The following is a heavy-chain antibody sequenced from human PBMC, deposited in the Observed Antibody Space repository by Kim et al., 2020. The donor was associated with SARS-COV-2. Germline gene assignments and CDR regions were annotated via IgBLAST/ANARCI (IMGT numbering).Heavy chain of an antibody. D-gene: IGHD3-10*01. V-gene: IGHV3-9*01. CDR1: GFTFDDYA. Sequence: GGSLRLSCAASGFTFDDYAMHWVRQAPGKGLEWVSGISWNSGSIGYADSVKGRFTISRDNAKNSLYLQMNSLRAEDTVLYYCAKDFGSEYYYFDYWGQGTLVTVSS. CDR3: AKDFGSEYYYFDY. CDR2: ISWNSGSI. J-gene: IGHJ4*02.